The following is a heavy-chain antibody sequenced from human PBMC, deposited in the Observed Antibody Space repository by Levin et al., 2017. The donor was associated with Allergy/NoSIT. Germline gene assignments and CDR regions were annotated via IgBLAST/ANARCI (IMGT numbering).Heavy chain of an antibody. CDR2: ITSKGNGYSS. Sequence: GASVKVSCAASGFSFSDHYIDWVRQAPGKGLEWVGRITSKGNGYSSEYAASVRGRFTISRDDSENSVYLQMNSLKTDDTAVYYCADLGRSYGLDVWGQGTTVTVSS. J-gene: IGHJ6*02. D-gene: IGHD1-26*01. CDR3: ADLGRSYGLDV. V-gene: IGHV3-72*01. CDR1: GFSFSDHY.